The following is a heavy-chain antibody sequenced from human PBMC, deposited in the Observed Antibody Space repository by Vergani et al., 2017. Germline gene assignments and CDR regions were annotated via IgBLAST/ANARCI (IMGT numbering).Heavy chain of an antibody. CDR2: IYYSGST. CDR1: GASIRSSNYY. V-gene: IGHV4-39*01. Sequence: QLQLQESGPGLVKPSATLSLTCSVSGASIRSSNYYWGWIRKPPGKGLEWIASIYYSGSTYSNPSLKSRVTISVDTSKNQFSLKLSSVTAADTAVYFCARHSTVEWLVKLGWIDPWGQGILVTVSS. J-gene: IGHJ5*02. CDR3: ARHSTVEWLVKLGWIDP. D-gene: IGHD6-19*01.